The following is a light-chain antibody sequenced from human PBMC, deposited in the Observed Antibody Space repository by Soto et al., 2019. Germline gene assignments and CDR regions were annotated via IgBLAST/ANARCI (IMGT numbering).Light chain of an antibody. CDR2: EGT. Sequence: QSVLTQPPSASGSPGQSVTISCTGTSNDVGGYNYVSWYQQHPGKAPKLMIYEGTERPSGVPDRFSGSKSGNTASLTVSGLQAEDEADYYCSSYAGSNNLLFGGGTKVTVL. V-gene: IGLV2-8*01. J-gene: IGLJ2*01. CDR1: SNDVGGYNY. CDR3: SSYAGSNNLL.